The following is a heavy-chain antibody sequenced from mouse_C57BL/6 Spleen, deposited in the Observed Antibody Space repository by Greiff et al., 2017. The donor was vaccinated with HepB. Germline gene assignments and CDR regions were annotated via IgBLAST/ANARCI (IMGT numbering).Heavy chain of an antibody. CDR3: ARKTAQALYYYAMDY. Sequence: EVQVVESGGGLVKPGGSLKLSCAASGFTFSDYGMHWVRQAPEKGLEWVAYISSGSSTIYYADTVKGRFTISRDNAKNTLFLQMTSLRSEDTAMYYCARKTAQALYYYAMDYWGQGTSVTVSS. V-gene: IGHV5-17*01. CDR2: ISSGSSTI. J-gene: IGHJ4*01. D-gene: IGHD3-2*02. CDR1: GFTFSDYG.